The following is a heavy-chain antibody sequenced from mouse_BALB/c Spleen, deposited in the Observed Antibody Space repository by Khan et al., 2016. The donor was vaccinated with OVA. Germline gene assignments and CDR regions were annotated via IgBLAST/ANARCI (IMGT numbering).Heavy chain of an antibody. CDR3: TRSGYGAFAY. Sequence: VQLQQSGAELVKPGASVRLSCKASGYTFTSYYLYWVKQRPGQGLEWIGDINPSNGGTNFNEKFKTKATLTVDKSSSKAYMQLSSLTSEDSAVYYCTRSGYGAFAYWGQGTLVTVSA. CDR1: GYTFTSYY. D-gene: IGHD1-1*02. J-gene: IGHJ3*01. CDR2: INPSNGGT. V-gene: IGHV1S81*02.